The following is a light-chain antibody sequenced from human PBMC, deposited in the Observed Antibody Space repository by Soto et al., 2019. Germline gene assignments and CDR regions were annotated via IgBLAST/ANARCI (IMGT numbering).Light chain of an antibody. CDR3: QQHYNYPRT. CDR2: KAS. Sequence: DIQMTQSPSTLSASVGDRVIITCRASESISSWLAWYQQKPGKAPKLLIYKASSLESGVPSRFSGSGSGTQFTLTTSSLQPEDFATYYCQQHYNYPRTFGQGTKVEI. V-gene: IGKV1-5*03. J-gene: IGKJ1*01. CDR1: ESISSW.